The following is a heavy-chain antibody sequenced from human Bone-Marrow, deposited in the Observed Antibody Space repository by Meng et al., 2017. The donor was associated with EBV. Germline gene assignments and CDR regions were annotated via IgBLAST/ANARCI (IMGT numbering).Heavy chain of an antibody. V-gene: IGHV4-34*01. J-gene: IGHJ4*02. D-gene: IGHD6-19*01. Sequence: QVQLQQWGAGLLKPSETLSLTCVVNGGSLSGFSWSWIRQAPGKGLEWIGEIKHSGSTNYNPSLKNRVTISVDPSKNQFSLRLSSVTAADTAVYYCAASPGWWRLDYWGQGTLVTVSS. CDR2: IKHSGST. CDR3: AASPGWWRLDY. CDR1: GGSLSGFS.